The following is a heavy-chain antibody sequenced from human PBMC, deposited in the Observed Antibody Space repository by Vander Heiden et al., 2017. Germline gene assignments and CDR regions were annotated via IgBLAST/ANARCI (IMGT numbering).Heavy chain of an antibody. CDR3: AKKRDALDWFDP. J-gene: IGHJ5*02. CDR2: IHYSGRT. V-gene: IGHV4-28*01. Sequence: QVQLQESGPGLVRPSATLSPTRAVPGYHIRSNSWLFWIRQPPGKGLEWIGYIHYSGRTHYNASLESRVTMSVDASKNQFSLIVSSVTAVDTAMYYCAKKRDALDWFDPWGQGTLVTVSS. CDR1: GYHIRSNSW. D-gene: IGHD3-3*02.